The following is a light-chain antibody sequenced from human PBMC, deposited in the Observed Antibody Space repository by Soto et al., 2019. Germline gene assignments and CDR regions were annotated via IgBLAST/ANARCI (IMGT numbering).Light chain of an antibody. Sequence: DIQMTQSPSTLSASVGDRVTITCRASQSISSWLAWYQQKPGRAPKLLIYKASSLESGVPSRFSGSGSRTEFTLSPSSLQPDDFATYNCQQHKNFPTFGQGTKVEIK. CDR1: QSISSW. J-gene: IGKJ1*01. CDR3: QQHKNFPT. V-gene: IGKV1-5*03. CDR2: KAS.